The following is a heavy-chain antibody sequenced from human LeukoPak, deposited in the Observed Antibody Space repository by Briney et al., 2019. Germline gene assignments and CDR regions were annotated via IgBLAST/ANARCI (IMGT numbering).Heavy chain of an antibody. J-gene: IGHJ4*02. V-gene: IGHV3-30*02. CDR3: ARENYFGSGSYYLGY. D-gene: IGHD3-10*01. Sequence: PGGSLRLSCAASGFTFSSYGMHWVRQAPGKGLEWVAFIRYDGSNKYYADSVKGRFTISRDNSKNTLYLQMNSLRADDTAVYYCARENYFGSGSYYLGYWGQGTLVTVSS. CDR2: IRYDGSNK. CDR1: GFTFSSYG.